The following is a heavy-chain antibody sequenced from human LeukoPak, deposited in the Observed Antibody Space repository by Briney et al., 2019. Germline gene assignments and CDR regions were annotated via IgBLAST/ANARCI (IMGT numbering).Heavy chain of an antibody. D-gene: IGHD3-16*01. J-gene: IGHJ6*02. Sequence: GGSLRLSCAASGFTFSSYWMHWVRQAPGKGLVWVSRISGAGSTTAYADSVKGRFTIPRDNAKNTLYLQMNSLRAEDTAVYYCARGGSGMDVWGQGTTVTVSS. CDR1: GFTFSSYW. CDR2: ISGAGSTT. V-gene: IGHV3-74*01. CDR3: ARGGSGMDV.